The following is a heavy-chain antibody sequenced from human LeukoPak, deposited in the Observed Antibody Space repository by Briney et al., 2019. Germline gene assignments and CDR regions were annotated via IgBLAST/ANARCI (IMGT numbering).Heavy chain of an antibody. CDR1: GGSISNYY. CDR3: ARGYAYGPNYYFDY. D-gene: IGHD5-18*01. CDR2: IYYSGST. J-gene: IGHJ4*02. Sequence: SETLSLTCSFSGGSISNYYWSWVRQPPGKGLEWIGYIYYSGSTDYNPSLKSRVTISIDTSKNHFSLRLSSATAADMASYYCARGYAYGPNYYFDYWGQGALVTVSS. V-gene: IGHV4-59*01.